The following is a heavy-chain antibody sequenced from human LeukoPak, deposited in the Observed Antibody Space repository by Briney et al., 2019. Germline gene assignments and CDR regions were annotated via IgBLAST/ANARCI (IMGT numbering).Heavy chain of an antibody. J-gene: IGHJ4*02. V-gene: IGHV1-18*01. Sequence: ASVKVSCKASGYTFTSYGISWVRQAPGQGLEWMGWMSTYDGNTNYAQKLQGRVTMTRDTSISTAYMELSRLRSDDTAVYYCANLAAAGDPSFDYWGQGTLVTVSS. D-gene: IGHD6-13*01. CDR3: ANLAAAGDPSFDY. CDR1: GYTFTSYG. CDR2: MSTYDGNT.